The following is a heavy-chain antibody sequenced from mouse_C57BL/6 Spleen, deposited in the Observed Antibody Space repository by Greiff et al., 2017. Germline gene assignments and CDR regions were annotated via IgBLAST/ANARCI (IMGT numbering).Heavy chain of an antibody. CDR2: ISSGSSTI. J-gene: IGHJ4*01. D-gene: IGHD2-1*01. V-gene: IGHV5-17*01. Sequence: EVQLQESGGGLVKPGGSLKLSCAASGFTFSDYGMHWVRQAPEKGLEWVAYISSGSSTIYYADTVKGRFTISRDNAKNTLFLQMTSLRSEDTAMYYCARRDGNWYYAMDYWGQGTSVTVSS. CDR1: GFTFSDYG. CDR3: ARRDGNWYYAMDY.